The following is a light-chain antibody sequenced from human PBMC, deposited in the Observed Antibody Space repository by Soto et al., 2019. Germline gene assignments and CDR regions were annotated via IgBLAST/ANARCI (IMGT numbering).Light chain of an antibody. CDR3: GADHDSGSNFV. CDR2: VGTGGIVG. J-gene: IGLJ2*01. V-gene: IGLV9-49*02. Sequence: QSVLTQPPSASSSLGASVTLTCTLSSDYSDYKVDWYQQRPGQAPRFVMRVGTGGIVGSKGVGIPDRFSVSGSGLNRSLTIENIQEEDESDFHCGADHDSGSNFVFGGGTKVTVL. CDR1: SDYSDYK.